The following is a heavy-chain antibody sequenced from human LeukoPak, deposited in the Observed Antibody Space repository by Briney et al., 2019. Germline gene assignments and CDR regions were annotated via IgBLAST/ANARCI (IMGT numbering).Heavy chain of an antibody. Sequence: PSGTLSLTCGVFGGSISNTNWWSWVRQPPGQGLEWIGEISLTGLTHYNPSLESRVTVSLDKSKNQLSLNLTSVTAADTAVYYCVSPRGFSYGYFDYWGQGTLVTVSS. CDR3: VSPRGFSYGYFDY. D-gene: IGHD5-18*01. CDR2: ISLTGLT. J-gene: IGHJ4*02. V-gene: IGHV4-4*02. CDR1: GGSISNTNW.